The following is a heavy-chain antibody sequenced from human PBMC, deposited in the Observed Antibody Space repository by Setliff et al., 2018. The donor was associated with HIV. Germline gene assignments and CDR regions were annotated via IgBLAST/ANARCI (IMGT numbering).Heavy chain of an antibody. V-gene: IGHV4-4*07. D-gene: IGHD2-2*01. J-gene: IGHJ6*03. CDR3: ARDRRIFSTLGRGRAGGHFYYYYMGV. CDR2: IYTIGST. Sequence: SETLSLTCTVSGVSISSYYWSWIRQPAGKGLEWIGRIYTIGSTNYNPSLKSRITMSVDTSKNHFSLKLSSVTAADTAVYYCARDRRIFSTLGRGRAGGHFYYYYMGVWGKGTTVTVSS. CDR1: GVSISSYY.